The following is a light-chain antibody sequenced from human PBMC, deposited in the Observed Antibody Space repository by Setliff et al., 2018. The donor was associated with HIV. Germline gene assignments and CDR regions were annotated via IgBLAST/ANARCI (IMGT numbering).Light chain of an antibody. CDR1: SRDVGGYNY. V-gene: IGLV2-14*01. Sequence: QSVLTQPASVSGSPGQSITISCTGTSRDVGGYNYVSWYQQHPGKAPKLIIYEVRNRPSGVSNRYSGSKSGNTASLTISGLQTEDEADYYCSSYTSSSTFYVFGTGTKVTVL. CDR2: EVR. CDR3: SSYTSSSTFYV. J-gene: IGLJ1*01.